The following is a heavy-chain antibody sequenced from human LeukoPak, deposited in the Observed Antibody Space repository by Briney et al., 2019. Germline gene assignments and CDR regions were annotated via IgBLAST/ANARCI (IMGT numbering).Heavy chain of an antibody. Sequence: SETLSLTCAVYGGSFSGYYWSWIRQPPGKGLEWIGEINHSGSTNYNPSLKSRVTISVDTSKNQFSLKLNSVTAADTAVYYCARGRMDTAMVISYHDYWGQGTLVTVSS. D-gene: IGHD5-18*01. V-gene: IGHV4-34*01. CDR2: INHSGST. CDR1: GGSFSGYY. CDR3: ARGRMDTAMVISYHDY. J-gene: IGHJ4*02.